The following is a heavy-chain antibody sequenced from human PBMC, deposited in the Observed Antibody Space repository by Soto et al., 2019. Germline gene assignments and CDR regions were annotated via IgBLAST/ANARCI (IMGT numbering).Heavy chain of an antibody. J-gene: IGHJ4*02. CDR3: ARGLGYCSGGSCYSAPLAY. CDR2: IIPIFGTA. Sequence: SVKVSCKASGGTFSSYAISWVRQAPGQGLEWMGGIIPIFGTANYAQKFQGRVTITADESTSTAYMELSSLRSEDTAVYYCARGLGYCSGGSCYSAPLAYWGQGTLVTVSS. D-gene: IGHD2-15*01. V-gene: IGHV1-69*13. CDR1: GGTFSSYA.